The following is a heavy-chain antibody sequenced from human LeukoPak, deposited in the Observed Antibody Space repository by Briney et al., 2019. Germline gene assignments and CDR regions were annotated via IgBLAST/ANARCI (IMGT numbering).Heavy chain of an antibody. CDR1: GGSISSYY. V-gene: IGHV4-4*07. J-gene: IGHJ4*02. D-gene: IGHD6-19*01. CDR2: IYTSGST. Sequence: PSETLSLTCTVSGGSISSYYWSWIRQPAGKGLEWIGRIYTSGSTNYNPSLKSRVTMSVDTSKNQFSLKLSSVTAAETAVYYCARVWYSSGWYYFDYWGQGTLVTVSS. CDR3: ARVWYSSGWYYFDY.